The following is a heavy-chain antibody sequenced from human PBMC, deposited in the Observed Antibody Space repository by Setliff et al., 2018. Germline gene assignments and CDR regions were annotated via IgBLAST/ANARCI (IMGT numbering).Heavy chain of an antibody. CDR3: ARGGYSRGPPVYYFDY. CDR2: INHSGST. CDR1: GDSISSSSYY. V-gene: IGHV4-39*07. Sequence: PSETLSLTCTVSGDSISSSSYYWSWTRQPPGKGLEWIGEINHSGSTNYNPSLKSRVTISVDTSKNQFSLKLSSVTAADTAVYYCARGGYSRGPPVYYFDYWGQGTLVTVSS. J-gene: IGHJ4*02. D-gene: IGHD5-12*01.